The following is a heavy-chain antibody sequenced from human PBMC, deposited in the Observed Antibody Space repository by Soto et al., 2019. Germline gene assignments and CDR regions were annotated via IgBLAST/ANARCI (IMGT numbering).Heavy chain of an antibody. CDR2: INPNSGGT. CDR3: ARDRWYNWNDVSLDP. J-gene: IGHJ5*02. CDR1: GYTFTGYY. D-gene: IGHD1-1*01. V-gene: IGHV1-2*04. Sequence: GASVKVSCKASGYTFTGYYMHWVRQAPGQGLEWMGWINPNSGGTNYAQKFQGWVTMTRDTSISTAYMELSRLRSDDTAVYYCARDRWYNWNDVSLDPWGQGTLVTVSS.